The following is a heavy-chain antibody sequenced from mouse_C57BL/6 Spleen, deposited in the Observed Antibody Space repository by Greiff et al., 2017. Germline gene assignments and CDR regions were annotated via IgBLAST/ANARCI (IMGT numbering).Heavy chain of an antibody. Sequence: EVHLVESGGGLVKPGGSLKLSCAASGFTFSSYAMSWVRQTPEKRLEWVATISDGGSYTYYPDNVKGRFTISRDNAKNNLYLQMSHLKSEDTAMYYCARYDYEYAMDYWGQGTSVTVSS. D-gene: IGHD2-4*01. CDR3: ARYDYEYAMDY. CDR1: GFTFSSYA. CDR2: ISDGGSYT. J-gene: IGHJ4*01. V-gene: IGHV5-4*01.